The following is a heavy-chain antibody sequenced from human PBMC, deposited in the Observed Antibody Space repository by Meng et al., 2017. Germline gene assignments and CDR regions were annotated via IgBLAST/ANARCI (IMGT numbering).Heavy chain of an antibody. CDR2: ISGSGGST. CDR1: GFTFSSYA. J-gene: IGHJ3*02. CDR3: AKDYNYYDSSGYYYGPTDAFDI. D-gene: IGHD3-22*01. V-gene: IGHV3-23*01. Sequence: ESLKISCAASGFTFSSYAMSWVRQAPGKGLEWVSAISGSGGSTYYADSVKGRFTISRDNSKNTLYLQMNSLRAEDTAVYYCAKDYNYYDSSGYYYGPTDAFDIWGQGTMVTVSS.